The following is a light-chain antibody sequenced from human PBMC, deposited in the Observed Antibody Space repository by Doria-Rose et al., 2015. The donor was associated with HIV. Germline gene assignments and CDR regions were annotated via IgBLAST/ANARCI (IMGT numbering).Light chain of an antibody. CDR3: HQYGTSWT. Sequence: EIVLTQSPGTLSLSPGERATLSCRASQSLSSTYSAWYQQKPGQAPSLLIYDGSTRATGIPDRSSASGSGTDFTLTINRLEPEDFALYYCHQYGTSWTFGQGTKVEI. J-gene: IGKJ1*01. CDR1: QSLSSTY. CDR2: DGS. V-gene: IGKV3-20*01.